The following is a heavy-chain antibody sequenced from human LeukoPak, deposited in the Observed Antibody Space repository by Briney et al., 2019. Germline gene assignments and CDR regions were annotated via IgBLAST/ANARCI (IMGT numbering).Heavy chain of an antibody. J-gene: IGHJ4*02. D-gene: IGHD2/OR15-2a*01. CDR3: ARAFYSYFDY. CDR1: GLNFRSSW. Sequence: GGSLRLSCAASGLNFRSSWMSWIRQAPGKGLERVANINQDGSEKYYVDSVKGRFTISRDNAENSLYLQMNSLRVEDTAVYYCARAFYSYFDYWDQGTLVVVST. V-gene: IGHV3-7*03. CDR2: INQDGSEK.